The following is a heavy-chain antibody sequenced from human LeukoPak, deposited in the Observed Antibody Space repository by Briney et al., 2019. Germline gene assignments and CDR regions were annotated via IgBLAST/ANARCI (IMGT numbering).Heavy chain of an antibody. V-gene: IGHV3-53*04. J-gene: IGHJ6*02. Sequence: GGSLRLSCAASGFTVTSNYMTWVRQAPGKGLEWVSLIYRGGTTYYADSVKGRFTISRHNSMNTLYLQMNSLRAEDTAVYYCARGGYTYGSNYYYAMDVWGQGTTVTVSS. CDR3: ARGGYTYGSNYYYAMDV. CDR1: GFTVTSNY. CDR2: IYRGGTT. D-gene: IGHD5-18*01.